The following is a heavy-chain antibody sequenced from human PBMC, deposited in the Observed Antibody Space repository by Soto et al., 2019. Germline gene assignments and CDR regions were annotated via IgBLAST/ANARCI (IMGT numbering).Heavy chain of an antibody. J-gene: IGHJ6*02. D-gene: IGHD1-1*01. Sequence: QVQMQESGPGLVKPSETLSLTCTVSGASINNYYCNWVRQPPGQGLEWMGSIHDSGTTHYNPSLESRVGILRDAARNQFSLMLRSVTAADAAVYYGAGYTYGMDVWGQGITVTVSS. CDR3: AGYTYGMDV. CDR2: IHDSGTT. V-gene: IGHV4-59*03. CDR1: GASINNYY.